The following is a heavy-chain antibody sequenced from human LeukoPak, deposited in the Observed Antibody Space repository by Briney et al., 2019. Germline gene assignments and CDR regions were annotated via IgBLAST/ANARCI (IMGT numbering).Heavy chain of an antibody. D-gene: IGHD6-13*01. CDR3: ARRGSSWYDWSANWFDP. CDR2: IYYSGST. CDR1: GGSISSYY. Sequence: SESLSLTCTVSGGSISSYYWSWIRQPPGKGLEWIGYIYYSGSTNYNPSLKSRVTISVDTSKNQFSLKLSSVTAADTAVYYCARRGSSWYDWSANWFDPWGQGTLVTVSS. J-gene: IGHJ5*02. V-gene: IGHV4-59*08.